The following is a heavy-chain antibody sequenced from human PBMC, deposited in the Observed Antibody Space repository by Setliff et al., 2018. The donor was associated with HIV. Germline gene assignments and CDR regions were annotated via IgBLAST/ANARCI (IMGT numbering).Heavy chain of an antibody. CDR1: DGSFSDYY. D-gene: IGHD3-9*01. CDR3: ARGRHYYDILTGYYKEVEYFHY. J-gene: IGHJ4*01. Sequence: PSETLSFTCAVYDGSFSDYYWTWIRQTPGKGLEWIGEIFHTGSTNYNPSLKSRVTISVDTSKNQFSLRLTSVTAADTAAYYCARGRHYYDILTGYYKEVEYFHYWGQGTVVTVS. V-gene: IGHV4-34*01. CDR2: IFHTGST.